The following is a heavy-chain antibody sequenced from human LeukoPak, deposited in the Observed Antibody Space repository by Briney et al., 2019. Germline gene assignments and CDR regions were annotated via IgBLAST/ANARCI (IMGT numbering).Heavy chain of an antibody. D-gene: IGHD5-24*01. CDR3: ASEKVEMATTDY. V-gene: IGHV1-69*05. J-gene: IGHJ4*02. Sequence: SVKVSCKASGGTFSSYAISWVRQAPGQGLEWMGRIIPIFGTANYAQKFQGRVTITTDESTSTAYTELSSLRPEDTAVYYCASEKVEMATTDYWGQGTLVTVSS. CDR1: GGTFSSYA. CDR2: IIPIFGTA.